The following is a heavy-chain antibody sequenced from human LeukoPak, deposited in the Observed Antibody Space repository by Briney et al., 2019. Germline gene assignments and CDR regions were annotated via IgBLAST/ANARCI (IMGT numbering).Heavy chain of an antibody. D-gene: IGHD3-22*01. Sequence: GASVKVSCKASGGTFSSYAISWVRQAPGQGLEWMGGIIPIFGTANYAQKFQGRVTITADKSTSTAYMELSGLRSEDTAVYYCARAPEIGLLVDGRGYYYYYYMDVWGKGTTVTVSS. V-gene: IGHV1-69*06. CDR1: GGTFSSYA. J-gene: IGHJ6*03. CDR3: ARAPEIGLLVDGRGYYYYYYMDV. CDR2: IIPIFGTA.